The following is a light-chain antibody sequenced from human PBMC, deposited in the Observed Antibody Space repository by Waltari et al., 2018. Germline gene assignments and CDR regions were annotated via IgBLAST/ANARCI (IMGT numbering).Light chain of an antibody. CDR1: QSVSNY. J-gene: IGKJ4*01. CDR2: GAS. Sequence: DIQMTQSPSSLSASVGDRVTITCRASQSVSNYLNWYQQKPGKAPKLLIYGASRLQSGVPSRFSGSGSGTDFTLTISSLQPEDFATYYCQQSHSTPLTFGGGTKVEIK. CDR3: QQSHSTPLT. V-gene: IGKV1-39*01.